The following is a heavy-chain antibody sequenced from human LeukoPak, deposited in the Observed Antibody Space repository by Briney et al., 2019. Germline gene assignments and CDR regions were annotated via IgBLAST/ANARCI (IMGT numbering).Heavy chain of an antibody. CDR2: ITSGVGIT. V-gene: IGHV3-23*01. CDR3: AKGDYYDLDY. Sequence: GGPLRLSCAASGFTFSNFGMNWVRQAPGKGLEWVSIITSGVGITYYADSVKGRFTISRDNSRNTLYLQMNSLRAEDTAVYYCAKGDYYDLDYWGQGTLVTVSS. D-gene: IGHD3-22*01. CDR1: GFTFSNFG. J-gene: IGHJ4*02.